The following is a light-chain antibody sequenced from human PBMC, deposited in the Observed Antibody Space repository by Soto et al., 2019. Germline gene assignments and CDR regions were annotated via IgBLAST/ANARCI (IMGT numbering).Light chain of an antibody. CDR3: QVWDISGDHQV. J-gene: IGLJ3*02. CDR1: NIGSKN. CDR2: DDY. V-gene: IGLV3-21*02. Sequence: SYELTQAPSVSVALGQTARITCGGNNIGSKNVHWYQQKPGQAPVLVVYDDYGRPSGIPERFSGSNSGNTATLTISRVEAGDEADYFCQVWDISGDHQVFGGGTKLTVL.